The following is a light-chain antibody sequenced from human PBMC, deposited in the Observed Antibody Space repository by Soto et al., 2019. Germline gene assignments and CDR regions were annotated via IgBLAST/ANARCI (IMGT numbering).Light chain of an antibody. CDR2: WAS. CDR3: QQYFNTPWT. V-gene: IGKV4-1*01. J-gene: IGKJ1*01. CDR1: QSLFYRSYNKDY. Sequence: DIIMHQSPDSLAVSLGERATINCKSSQSLFYRSYNKDYLAWYQQKPGQPPRLLIYWASTRESGVSDRFSGSAAGTDSTLTVTAMQAKDVAVYYCQQYFNTPWTFGQGTKVEI.